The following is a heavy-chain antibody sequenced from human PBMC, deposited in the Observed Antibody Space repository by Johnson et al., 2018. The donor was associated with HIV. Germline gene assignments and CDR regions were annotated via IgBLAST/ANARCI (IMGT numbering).Heavy chain of an antibody. CDR3: ARDSSNSFRFEMYAFDI. Sequence: HVQLVESGGGVVQPGRSLRLSCAASGFTFSSYTMHWVRQAPGKGLEWVAVISYDGKHKDYADPVKGRFTLSRDNSKNTLYLQLSSLRTEDTAVYYCARDSSNSFRFEMYAFDIWGQGTMVTVSS. D-gene: IGHD6-6*01. CDR2: ISYDGKHK. J-gene: IGHJ3*02. V-gene: IGHV3-30*04. CDR1: GFTFSSYT.